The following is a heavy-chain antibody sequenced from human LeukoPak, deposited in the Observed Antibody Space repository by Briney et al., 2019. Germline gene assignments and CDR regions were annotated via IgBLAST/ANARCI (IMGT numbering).Heavy chain of an antibody. J-gene: IGHJ4*02. Sequence: GGSLRLSCAASGFTFSSYEMNWVRQALGKGLEWVSYISSSGSTIYYADSVKGRFTISRDNAKNSLYLQMNSLRAEDTAVYYCAGGGYSYGWNFDYWGQGTLVTVSS. CDR1: GFTFSSYE. CDR3: AGGGYSYGWNFDY. V-gene: IGHV3-48*03. D-gene: IGHD5-18*01. CDR2: ISSSGSTI.